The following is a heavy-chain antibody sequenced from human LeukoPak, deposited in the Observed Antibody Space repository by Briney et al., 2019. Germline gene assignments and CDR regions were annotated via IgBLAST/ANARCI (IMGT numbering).Heavy chain of an antibody. CDR3: ARGEYYYDSSGYYYLFDY. CDR1: GFTFSSYS. Sequence: GGSLRLSCAASGFTFSSYSMNWVRQAPGKGLEWVSSISSSSSYIYYADSVKGRFTISRDNAKNSLYLQMNSLRDEDTAVYYCARGEYYYDSSGYYYLFDYWGQGTLVTVSS. V-gene: IGHV3-21*01. J-gene: IGHJ4*02. D-gene: IGHD3-22*01. CDR2: ISSSSSYI.